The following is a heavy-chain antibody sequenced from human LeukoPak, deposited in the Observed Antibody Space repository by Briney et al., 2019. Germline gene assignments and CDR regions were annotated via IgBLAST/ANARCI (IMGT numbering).Heavy chain of an antibody. CDR2: APHDRSSP. Sequence: PGGSLRLSCAVSGFRFNSHHMHWVRQAPNKGLEWVAVAPHDRSSPSHAASVNGRFTISRDNSKNTLYLQMNSLRAEDTAVYYCAKDAPVKDSSGSACDYWGQGTLVTVSS. CDR1: GFRFNSHH. J-gene: IGHJ4*02. V-gene: IGHV3-30*18. CDR3: AKDAPVKDSSGSACDY. D-gene: IGHD3-22*01.